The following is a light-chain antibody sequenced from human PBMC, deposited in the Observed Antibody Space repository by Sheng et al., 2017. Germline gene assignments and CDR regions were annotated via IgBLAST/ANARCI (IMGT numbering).Light chain of an antibody. CDR2: SGS. Sequence: EIVMTQSPPTVSVSPGERVSLSCRASQSLGSKLAWYQQKPGQPPRLLLYSGSVRATGVPARFSGSGSGTEFTLTITSLQSDDFATYICQQFKDWPPWTFGQGTKVEMK. J-gene: IGKJ1*01. V-gene: IGKV3-15*01. CDR1: QSLGSK. CDR3: QQFKDWPPWT.